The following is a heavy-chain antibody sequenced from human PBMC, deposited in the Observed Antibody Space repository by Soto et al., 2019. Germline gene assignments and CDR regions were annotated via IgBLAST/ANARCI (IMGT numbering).Heavy chain of an antibody. CDR2: ISYDGSNK. Sequence: VQLVESGGGVVQPGRSLRLSCAASGFTFSSYGMHWVRQAPGKGLEWVAVISYDGSNKYYADSVKGRFTISRDNSKNTLYLQMNSLRAEDTAVYYCAKDLSKSSGYSYGYYFDYWGQGTLVTVSS. CDR1: GFTFSSYG. J-gene: IGHJ4*02. V-gene: IGHV3-30*18. D-gene: IGHD5-18*01. CDR3: AKDLSKSSGYSYGYYFDY.